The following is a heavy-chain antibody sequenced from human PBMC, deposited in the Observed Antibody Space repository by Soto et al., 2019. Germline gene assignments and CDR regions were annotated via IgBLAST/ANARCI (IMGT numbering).Heavy chain of an antibody. CDR1: GGSISSSSCY. J-gene: IGHJ2*01. D-gene: IGHD4-17*01. V-gene: IGHV4-39*01. Sequence: PSETMCLTCTVAGGSISSSSCYWGWNRQPPGKGLEWIGSIYYSGSTYYNPSLKSRVTISVDTSKNQFSLKLSSVTAADTAVYYCARDYGENNNWYFDLWGRGTLVTVSS. CDR3: ARDYGENNNWYFDL. CDR2: IYYSGST.